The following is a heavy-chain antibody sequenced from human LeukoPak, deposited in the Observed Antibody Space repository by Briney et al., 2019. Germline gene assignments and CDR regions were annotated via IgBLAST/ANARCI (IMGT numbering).Heavy chain of an antibody. J-gene: IGHJ4*02. V-gene: IGHV4-31*03. CDR1: GGSISSGGYY. CDR3: ARYSTVSLEGFDY. D-gene: IGHD4-17*01. Sequence: KASETLSLTCTVSGGSISSGGYYWSWIRQHPGKGLEWIGYIYYSGSTYYNPSLKSRVTISVDTSKNQFSLKLSSVTAADTAVYYCARYSTVSLEGFDYWGQGTLVTVSS. CDR2: IYYSGST.